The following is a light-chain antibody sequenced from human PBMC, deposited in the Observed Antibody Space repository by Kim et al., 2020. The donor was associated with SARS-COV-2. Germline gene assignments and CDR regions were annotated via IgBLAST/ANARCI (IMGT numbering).Light chain of an antibody. CDR2: DVT. V-gene: IGLV2-14*03. CDR1: SSDVGGYNS. Sequence: QSALTQPASVSGSPGQTITITCTGTSSDVGGYNSVSWYQQYPGRVPTLMIYDVTKQPSGVSHRFSGSKSGNTASLTISGLQTGDEAHYYCTSYTSSRNWVFGGGTQLTVL. J-gene: IGLJ3*02. CDR3: TSYTSSRNWV.